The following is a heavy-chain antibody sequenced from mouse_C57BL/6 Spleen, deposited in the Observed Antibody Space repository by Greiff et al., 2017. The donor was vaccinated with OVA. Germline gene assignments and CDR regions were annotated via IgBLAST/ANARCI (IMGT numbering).Heavy chain of an antibody. CDR2: IDPSDSDT. V-gene: IGHV14-1*01. CDR1: GFNINDYY. D-gene: IGHD2-1*01. Sequence: EVQLHQPGAELVRPGASVKLSCKASGFNINDYYMQWVKQRPEQGLEWIGEIDPSDSDTEYAQKFQGKATLTVDTSSSTAYMQLSSLTSEDTAVYYCTSPYGNYVIDYWGQGTTLTVSS. J-gene: IGHJ2*01. CDR3: TSPYGNYVIDY.